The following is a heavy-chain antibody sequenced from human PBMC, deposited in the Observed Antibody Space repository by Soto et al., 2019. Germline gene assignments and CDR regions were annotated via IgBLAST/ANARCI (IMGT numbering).Heavy chain of an antibody. V-gene: IGHV3-11*06. Sequence: QMQLVESGGGVVKPGGSLRLSCSASGFSFSGYYMTWIRQSPGKGLEWVAYISANTVYTNYAASVTGRFTISRDNAQNSLSIKKKNRGGEDTAFYYGGRGGVAVIGTGGPNGRDVWGKGPRV. CDR2: ISANTVYT. CDR1: GFSFSGYY. J-gene: IGHJ6*04. D-gene: IGHD6-19*01. CDR3: GRGGVAVIGTGGPNGRDV.